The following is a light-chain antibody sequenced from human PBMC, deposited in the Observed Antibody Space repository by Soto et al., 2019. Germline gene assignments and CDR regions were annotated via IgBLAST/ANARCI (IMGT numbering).Light chain of an antibody. V-gene: IGLV2-14*01. CDR3: SSYTSSSPL. CDR1: SSDVGGYNY. J-gene: IGLJ1*01. CDR2: DVS. Sequence: QSALTQPASVSGSPGQSITISCTGTSSDVGGYNYVSWYQQHPGKAPKLMIYDVSNRPSGVSNRFSGSKSGNTASLTISGLQAEDEADYYCSSYTSSSPLFGTWTKLTVL.